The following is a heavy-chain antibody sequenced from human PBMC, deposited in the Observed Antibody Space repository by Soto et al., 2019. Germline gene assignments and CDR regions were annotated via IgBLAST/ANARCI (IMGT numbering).Heavy chain of an antibody. Sequence: QVQLVQSWAEMKEPGASVKVSCRASGYTFTNYAIHWVRQAPGQRLEWMGWLNPGNGNTKYPQKFQGRVTITRDTSASTAYMFLSSLRSEDTAVYYCARDQGIPYCGGDCYSDWYFDLWGRGTLVTVSS. J-gene: IGHJ2*01. CDR2: LNPGNGNT. CDR3: ARDQGIPYCGGDCYSDWYFDL. V-gene: IGHV1-3*01. CDR1: GYTFTNYA. D-gene: IGHD2-21*01.